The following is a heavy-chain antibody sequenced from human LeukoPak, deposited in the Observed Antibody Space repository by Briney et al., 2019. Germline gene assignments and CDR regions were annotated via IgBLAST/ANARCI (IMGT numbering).Heavy chain of an antibody. V-gene: IGHV4-38-2*02. J-gene: IGHJ3*02. CDR2: IYHSGST. D-gene: IGHD6-13*01. CDR1: GYSISSGYY. Sequence: SETLSLTCTVSGYSISSGYYWGWIRQPPEKGLEWIGSIYHSGSTNYNPSLKSRVTISVDTSKNQFSLKLSSVTAADTAVYYCASFGAVAAEAFDIWGQGTMVTVSS. CDR3: ASFGAVAAEAFDI.